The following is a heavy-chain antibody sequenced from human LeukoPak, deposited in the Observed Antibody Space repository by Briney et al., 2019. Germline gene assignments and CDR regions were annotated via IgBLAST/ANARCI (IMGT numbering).Heavy chain of an antibody. J-gene: IGHJ4*02. CDR3: ASSPYIGLIFDY. CDR2: ISGSGGST. Sequence: GGSLRLSCAASGFTFRSYAMIWVRQTPGKGLEWVSGISGSGGSTYHADSVKGRFTISRDISKNTLYLQMNSLRAEDTAVYYCASSPYIGLIFDYWGQGTLVTVSS. D-gene: IGHD2-15*01. CDR1: GFTFRSYA. V-gene: IGHV3-23*01.